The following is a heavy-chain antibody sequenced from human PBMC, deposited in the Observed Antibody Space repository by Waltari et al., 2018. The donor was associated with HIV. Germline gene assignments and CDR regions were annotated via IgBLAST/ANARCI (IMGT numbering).Heavy chain of an antibody. J-gene: IGHJ4*02. CDR3: ASGQNVSSLSYFDY. V-gene: IGHV4-34*01. Sequence: QVQLQQWGAGLLKPSETLSLTCAVYGGSFSGYYWSWIRQPPGKGLEWIGEINHSGSTNSNPSLKSRVTISVDTSKNQFSLKLSSVTAADTAVYYCASGQNVSSLSYFDYWGQGTLVTVSS. CDR2: INHSGST. CDR1: GGSFSGYY. D-gene: IGHD6-13*01.